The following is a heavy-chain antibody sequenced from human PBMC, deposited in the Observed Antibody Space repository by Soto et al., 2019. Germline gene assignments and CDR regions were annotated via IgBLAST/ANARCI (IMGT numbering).Heavy chain of an antibody. CDR3: VREGYSSDYYIKWFDP. J-gene: IGHJ5*02. V-gene: IGHV3-30*03. D-gene: IGHD3-22*01. CDR2: ISSDGRNK. Sequence: PRGSLLLPWTCSVLNFNTYGLDWVRQAPGKGLEWVAVISSDGRNKNYAASVKGRFTISRENSKNTMSLEMDSLQPGDTAIYYCVREGYSSDYYIKWFDPWGQGTKVTVSS. CDR1: VLNFNTYG.